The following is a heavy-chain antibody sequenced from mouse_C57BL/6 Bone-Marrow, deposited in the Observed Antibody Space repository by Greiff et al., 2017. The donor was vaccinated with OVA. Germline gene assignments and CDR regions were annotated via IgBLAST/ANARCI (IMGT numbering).Heavy chain of an antibody. Sequence: VQLQQPGAELVKPGASVKLSCKTSGYTFTSYWMHWVKQRPGQGLEWIGMIHPNSGSTNYNEKFKSKATLTVDKSSSTAYMQLSSLTFEASAVYYCARGGFYYSNYVGWYCDVWGTGTTVTVSS. CDR2: IHPNSGST. D-gene: IGHD2-5*01. V-gene: IGHV1-64*01. J-gene: IGHJ1*03. CDR1: GYTFTSYW. CDR3: ARGGFYYSNYVGWYCDV.